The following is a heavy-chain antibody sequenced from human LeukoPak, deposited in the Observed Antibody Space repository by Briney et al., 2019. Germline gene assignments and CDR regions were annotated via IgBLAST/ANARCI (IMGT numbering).Heavy chain of an antibody. J-gene: IGHJ4*02. V-gene: IGHV3-72*01. CDR1: GFTFSDHY. D-gene: IGHD5/OR15-5a*01. Sequence: TGGSLRLSCAVSGFTFSDHYMDWVRQAPGKGLEWLGRSRNKGNSYSTEYAASVKGRFTVSRDDSKNSLSLQMNSLETEDTAIYYCTSTVYDYRFFANWGQGTLVTVSS. CDR2: SRNKGNSYST. CDR3: TSTVYDYRFFAN.